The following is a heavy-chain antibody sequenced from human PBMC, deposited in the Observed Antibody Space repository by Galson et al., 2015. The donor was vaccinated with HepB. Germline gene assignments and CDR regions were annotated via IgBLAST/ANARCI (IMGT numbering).Heavy chain of an antibody. CDR2: TYYRSKWYN. CDR1: GDSVSSNSAA. D-gene: IGHD3-9*01. Sequence: CAISGDSVSSNSAAWNWIRQSPSRGLEWLGRTYYRSKWYNDYAVSVKSRITINPDTSKNQFSLQLNSVTPEDTAVYYCARDRYDILTGYWQGAFDIWGQGTMVTVSS. V-gene: IGHV6-1*01. CDR3: ARDRYDILTGYWQGAFDI. J-gene: IGHJ3*02.